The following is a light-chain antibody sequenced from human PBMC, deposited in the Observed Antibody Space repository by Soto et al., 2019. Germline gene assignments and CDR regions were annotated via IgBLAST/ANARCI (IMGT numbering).Light chain of an antibody. Sequence: QSVLTQPPSVSEAPRQRVTISCSGSSSNIGNNAVTWYQQLPGKAPKLLIYYDDLLPSGVSDRFSGSKSGTSASLAISGLQSEDEADYYCAAWDDSLNVVFGGGTKLTV. J-gene: IGLJ2*01. CDR2: YDD. CDR3: AAWDDSLNVV. CDR1: SSNIGNNA. V-gene: IGLV1-36*01.